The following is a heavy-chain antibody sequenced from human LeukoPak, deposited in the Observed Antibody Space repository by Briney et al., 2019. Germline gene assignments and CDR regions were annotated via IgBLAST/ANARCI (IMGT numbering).Heavy chain of an antibody. J-gene: IGHJ4*02. CDR1: GGSISSYY. D-gene: IGHD3-22*01. CDR2: ISYSGST. V-gene: IGHV4-59*01. CDR3: AKYYDSSGFDY. Sequence: SSETLSLTCTVSGGSISSYYWSWIRQPPGKGLEWIGYISYSGSTNYNPSLKSRVTISVDTSKNQFSLKLSSVTAADTAVYYCAKYYDSSGFDYWGQGALVTVSS.